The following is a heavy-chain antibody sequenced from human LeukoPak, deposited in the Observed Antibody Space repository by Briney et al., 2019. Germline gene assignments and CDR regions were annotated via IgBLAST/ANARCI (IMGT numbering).Heavy chain of an antibody. D-gene: IGHD2-8*02. CDR2: IRSKANSYAT. J-gene: IGHJ5*02. CDR1: GFTFSASA. Sequence: GGSLRLSCAASGFTFSASALHWVRQASGKGLEWVGRIRSKANSYATEYAASLKGRFTISRDDSKNTAYLQMNSLKTEDTAVYYCTTAGYIVLGPKGNWFDPWGQGTLVTVSS. CDR3: TTAGYIVLGPKGNWFDP. V-gene: IGHV3-73*01.